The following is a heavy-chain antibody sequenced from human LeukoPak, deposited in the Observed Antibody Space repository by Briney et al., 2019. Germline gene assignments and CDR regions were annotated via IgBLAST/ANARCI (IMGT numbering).Heavy chain of an antibody. V-gene: IGHV1-2*02. CDR1: GYTFTAYY. D-gene: IGHD1-14*01. J-gene: IGHJ4*02. CDR2: INPNSGGT. CDR3: ARDTGMTIV. Sequence: ASVKVSCKASGYTFTAYYMHWVRQAPGQGLEWMGWINPNSGGTNYAQKFQGRVTTTRDKAISTAYMELSSLRSDDTAVYYCARDTGMTIVWGQGTLITVSS.